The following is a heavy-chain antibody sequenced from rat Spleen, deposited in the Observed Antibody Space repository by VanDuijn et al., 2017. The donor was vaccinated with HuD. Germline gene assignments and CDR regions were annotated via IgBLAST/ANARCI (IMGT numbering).Heavy chain of an antibody. J-gene: IGHJ2*01. Sequence: EVQLVESGGGLVQPGRSLKLSCAASGFTFSNYYMAWVRQAPKKGLEWVATISTSGSRTYYPDSVKGRFTISRDNAKSSLYLQMDSLRSEDTATYYCVRGYYFDCWGQGVMVTVSS. V-gene: IGHV5-25*01. CDR1: GFTFSNYY. CDR2: ISTSGSRT. CDR3: VRGYYFDC.